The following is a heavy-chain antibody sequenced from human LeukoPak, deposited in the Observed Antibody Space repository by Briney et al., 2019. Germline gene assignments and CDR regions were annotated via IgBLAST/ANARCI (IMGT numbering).Heavy chain of an antibody. CDR3: ARGDFWSGPLKYYYYGMDV. Sequence: SETLSLTCTVSGGSISSYYWSWIRQPPGKGLEWIGYIYYSGTTNYNPSLKSRVTISVDTSKNQFSLKLSSVTAADTAVYYCARGDFWSGPLKYYYYGMDVWGQGTTVTVSS. CDR2: IYYSGTT. CDR1: GGSISSYY. V-gene: IGHV4-59*12. D-gene: IGHD3-3*01. J-gene: IGHJ6*02.